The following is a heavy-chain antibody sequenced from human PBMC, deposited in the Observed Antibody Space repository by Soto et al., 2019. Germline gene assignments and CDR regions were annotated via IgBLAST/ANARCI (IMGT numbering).Heavy chain of an antibody. CDR3: ARHYSGSSFMDL. CDR2: IDPRDSHT. D-gene: IGHD6-6*01. J-gene: IGHJ6*02. Sequence: ESLHLSGTCSGYSFTNFFISLVLKMPGKRLEWMGEIDPRDSHTNYSPSFQGHVTMSTDKSNGTAYLHWSSLKASDSAMYYCARHYSGSSFMDLWGQATTVTVSS. V-gene: IGHV5-10-1*01. CDR1: GYSFTNFF.